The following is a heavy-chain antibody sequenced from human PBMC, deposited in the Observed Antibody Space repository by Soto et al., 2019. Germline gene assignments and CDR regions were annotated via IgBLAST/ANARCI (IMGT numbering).Heavy chain of an antibody. Sequence: SQTLSLTCAISGDSVSSNSAAWNWIRQSPSRGLEWLGRTYYRSKWYNDYEVSVKSRITINPDTSKNQFSLQLNSVTPEDTAVYYCARDGRDNSSSWYYYYYGMDVWGQGTTVTVSS. CDR2: TYYRSKWYN. CDR1: GDSVSSNSAA. V-gene: IGHV6-1*01. D-gene: IGHD6-13*01. CDR3: ARDGRDNSSSWYYYYYGMDV. J-gene: IGHJ6*02.